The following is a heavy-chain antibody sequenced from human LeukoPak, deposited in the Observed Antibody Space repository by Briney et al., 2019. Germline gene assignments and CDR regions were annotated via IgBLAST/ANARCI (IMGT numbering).Heavy chain of an antibody. V-gene: IGHV3-7*01. J-gene: IGHJ4*02. CDR3: TREAAAGIDY. CDR1: GFTFSTYC. Sequence: GGSLRLSCAASGFTFSTYCMSWVRQAPGKGLEWVANIKQDGSEKYYLDSVKGRFTISRDNAKNSLYLQMNSVRAEDTAVYFCTREAAAGIDYWGQGTLVTVSS. D-gene: IGHD6-13*01. CDR2: IKQDGSEK.